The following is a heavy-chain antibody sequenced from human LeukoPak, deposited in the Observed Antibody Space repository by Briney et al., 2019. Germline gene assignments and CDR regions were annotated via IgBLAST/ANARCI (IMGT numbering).Heavy chain of an antibody. J-gene: IGHJ4*02. D-gene: IGHD1-1*01. CDR3: AKGNWRYFDY. CDR1: GFTFSNYA. Sequence: GGSLRLSCAASGFTFSNYAMNWVRQAPGKGLEWVSLISGSTGSTYYADSVKGRFSISRDNSKNTVYLQMNSLGADDTAVYYCAKGNWRYFDYWGQGTLVTVSS. V-gene: IGHV3-23*01. CDR2: ISGSTGST.